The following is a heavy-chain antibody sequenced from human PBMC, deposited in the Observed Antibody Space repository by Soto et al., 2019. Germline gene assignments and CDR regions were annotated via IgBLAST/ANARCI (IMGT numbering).Heavy chain of an antibody. J-gene: IGHJ4*02. CDR3: VPGSSGTRGEDS. Sequence: PGGPLRLACAASVLTLSNHAMTWVRQAPGKGLDWVSTVSEYGDVTYYADSVRGRFTISRDNSKNTLYLQLNNLRVEDTAVYYCVPGSSGTRGEDSWGPGVVVTVS. D-gene: IGHD3-10*01. V-gene: IGHV3-23*01. CDR1: VLTLSNHA. CDR2: VSEYGDVT.